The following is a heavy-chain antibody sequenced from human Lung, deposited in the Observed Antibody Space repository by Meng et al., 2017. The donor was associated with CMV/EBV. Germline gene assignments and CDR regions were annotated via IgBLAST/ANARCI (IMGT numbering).Heavy chain of an antibody. J-gene: IGHJ4*02. V-gene: IGHV1-18*01. CDR1: GYTFTSYG. CDR2: ISAYNGNT. CDR3: ARNTYYYDSSGYYTDY. Sequence: SXXVSXKASGYTFTSYGISWVRQAPGQGLEWMGWISAYNGNTNYAQKLQGRVTMTTDTSTSTAYMELRSLRSDDTAVYYCARNTYYYDSSGYYTDYWGQGTLVTVSS. D-gene: IGHD3-22*01.